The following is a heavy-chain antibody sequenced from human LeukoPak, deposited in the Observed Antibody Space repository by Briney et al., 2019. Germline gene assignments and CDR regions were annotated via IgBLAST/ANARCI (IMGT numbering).Heavy chain of an antibody. CDR2: INPSGHWT. CDR1: GYTFTNYY. V-gene: IGHV1-46*01. CDR3: ARDNSVRDTAWWFDP. D-gene: IGHD2-21*02. J-gene: IGHJ5*02. Sequence: ASVRVSCKAFGYTFTNYYMHWVRQAPGQGLEWMGLINPSGHWTSYAQKFQGRVTLTRDVSTSTDYLELSSLRSEDTAVYYCARDNSVRDTAWWFDPWGQGTLVTVSS.